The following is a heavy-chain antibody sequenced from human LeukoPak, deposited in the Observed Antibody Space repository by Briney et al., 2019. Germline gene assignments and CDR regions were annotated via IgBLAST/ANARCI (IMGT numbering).Heavy chain of an antibody. CDR1: GDPVSSGYY. CDR3: ASELGTSYYYYYGMDV. D-gene: IGHD1-26*01. CDR2: TFHSGNI. V-gene: IGHV4-38-2*02. J-gene: IGHJ6*02. Sequence: PSQTLSLTCTVSGDPVSSGYYWGWGRQTPGKGLGGIGGTFHSGNINYNPSLKRRVTISVTTTKNQFSLKLSSVTAADTAVYYCASELGTSYYYYYGMDVWGQGTTVTVSS.